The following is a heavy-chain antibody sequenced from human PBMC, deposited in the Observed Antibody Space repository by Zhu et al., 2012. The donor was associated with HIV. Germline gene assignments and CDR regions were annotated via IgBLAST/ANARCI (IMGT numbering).Heavy chain of an antibody. CDR3: ARDRYDYSGPYYFDY. D-gene: IGHD4-11*01. Sequence: QVQLQESGPGLVKPSDTLSLTCTISGGSISSHYWSWIRQPPGKGLEWIGYIYYSGSTNYNPSLKSRVTISVDTSKNQFSLKLSSVTAADTAVYYCARDRYDYSGPYYFDYVGPGNPGHRLL. J-gene: IGHJ4*02. V-gene: IGHV4-59*11. CDR2: IYYSGST. CDR1: GGSISSHY.